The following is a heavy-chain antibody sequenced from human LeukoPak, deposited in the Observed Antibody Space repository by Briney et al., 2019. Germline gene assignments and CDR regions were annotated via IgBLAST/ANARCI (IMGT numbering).Heavy chain of an antibody. V-gene: IGHV1-2*02. Sequence: ASVKVSCKASGYSFTGFYLCWVRQAPGQGLEWMGCISPRSGGARFAQKFQGRVTMTRDTSINIAYMELSRLRSDDTAVYHCAVEIVGGPDFWGQGTLVTVSS. J-gene: IGHJ4*02. CDR3: AVEIVGGPDF. CDR1: GYSFTGFY. D-gene: IGHD1-26*01. CDR2: ISPRSGGA.